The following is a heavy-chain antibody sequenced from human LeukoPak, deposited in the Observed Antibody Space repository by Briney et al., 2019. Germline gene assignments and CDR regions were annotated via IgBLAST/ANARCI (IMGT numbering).Heavy chain of an antibody. CDR3: ARDSKGDGYKGYYYYMDV. CDR1: GGSISSSSYY. CDR2: IYYSGST. V-gene: IGHV4-39*07. J-gene: IGHJ6*03. D-gene: IGHD5-24*01. Sequence: SETLSLTCTVSGGSISSSSYYWGWIRQPPGKGLEWIGSIYYSGSTYYNPSLKSRVTISVDTSKNQFSLKLSSVTAADTAVYYCARDSKGDGYKGYYYYMDVWGKGTTVTVSS.